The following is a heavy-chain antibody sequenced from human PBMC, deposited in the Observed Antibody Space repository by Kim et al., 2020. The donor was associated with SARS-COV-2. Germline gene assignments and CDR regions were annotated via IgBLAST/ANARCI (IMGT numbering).Heavy chain of an antibody. J-gene: IGHJ3*02. CDR1: GGSISSYY. V-gene: IGHV4-59*01. CDR3: ARLGLGNYYGSGSIVSAFDI. Sequence: SETLSLTCTVSGGSISSYYWSWIRQPPGKGLEWIGYIYYSGSTNYNPSLKSRVTISVDTSKNQFSLKLSSVTAADTAVYYCARLGLGNYYGSGSIVSAFDIWGQGTMVTVSS. CDR2: IYYSGST. D-gene: IGHD3-10*01.